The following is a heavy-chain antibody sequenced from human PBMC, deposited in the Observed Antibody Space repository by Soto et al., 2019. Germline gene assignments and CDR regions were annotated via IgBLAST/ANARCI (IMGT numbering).Heavy chain of an antibody. J-gene: IGHJ6*03. Sequence: ASVKVSCKASGYTFTSYGISWVRQAPRQGLEWMGWISAYNGNTNYAQKLQGRVTVTTDTSTSTAYMELRSLRSDDTAVYYCARADSSSWETYYYYYYMDVWGKGTTVTVSS. CDR1: GYTFTSYG. CDR2: ISAYNGNT. V-gene: IGHV1-18*01. CDR3: ARADSSSWETYYYYYYMDV. D-gene: IGHD6-13*01.